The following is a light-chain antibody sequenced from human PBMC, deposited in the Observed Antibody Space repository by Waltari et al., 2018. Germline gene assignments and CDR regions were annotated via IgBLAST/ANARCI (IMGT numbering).Light chain of an antibody. V-gene: IGKV1-5*03. CDR3: QEYDSLPVT. CDR2: KAS. J-gene: IGKJ4*01. CDR1: QSVNNN. Sequence: DIQMTQSPSTLSASVGDRVTITCRASQSVNNNFAWYQQKPGKAPTVLIHKASRLESGVPSRFSGSGYGTEFTLTISSLQPDDFATYYCQEYDSLPVTFGGGTKVEIK.